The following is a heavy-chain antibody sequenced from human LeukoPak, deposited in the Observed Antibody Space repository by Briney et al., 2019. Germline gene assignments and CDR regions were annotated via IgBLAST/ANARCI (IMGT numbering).Heavy chain of an antibody. CDR1: GGSISSSSYY. CDR3: ARDSMTIFGVVIGANWFDP. V-gene: IGHV4-61*02. CDR2: IYTSGST. D-gene: IGHD3-3*01. J-gene: IGHJ5*02. Sequence: SETLSLTCTVSGGSISSSSYYWSWIRQPAGKGLEWIGRIYTSGSTNYNPSLKSRVTISVGTSKNQFSLKLSSVTAADTAVYYCARDSMTIFGVVIGANWFDPWGQGTLVTVSS.